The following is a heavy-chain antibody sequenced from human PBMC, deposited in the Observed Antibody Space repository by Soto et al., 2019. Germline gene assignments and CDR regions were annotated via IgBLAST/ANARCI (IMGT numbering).Heavy chain of an antibody. CDR3: ARGQVVAAQH. V-gene: IGHV4-30-2*01. J-gene: IGHJ4*02. Sequence: QLQLQESGSGLVKPSQTLSLTCAVSGGSISSGGYSWSWIRQPPGKGLEWIGYIYHSGSTYYNTSRKSRVTISVDRFKNQFSLNLGSVTAADTAEYYGARGQVVAAQHWGQGTLVTVSS. CDR1: GGSISSGGYS. D-gene: IGHD2-15*01. CDR2: IYHSGST.